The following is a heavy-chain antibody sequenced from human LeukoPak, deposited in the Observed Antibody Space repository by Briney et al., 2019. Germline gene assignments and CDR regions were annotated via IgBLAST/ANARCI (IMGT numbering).Heavy chain of an antibody. CDR3: AKGQLWFDVPPLDY. Sequence: GGSLRLSCAASGFSFSSYTMSWVRQAPGKGLEWVSSISGSSGSRFYADSVKGRFTISRDNSKNALYLQMNSLRAEDTAVYYCAKGQLWFDVPPLDYWGQGTLVTVSS. CDR1: GFSFSSYT. J-gene: IGHJ4*02. D-gene: IGHD2-21*01. CDR2: ISGSSGSR. V-gene: IGHV3-23*01.